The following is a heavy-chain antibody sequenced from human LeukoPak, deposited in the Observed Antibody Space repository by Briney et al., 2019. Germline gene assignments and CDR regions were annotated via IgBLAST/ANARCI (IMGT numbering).Heavy chain of an antibody. CDR2: INHSGST. J-gene: IGHJ4*02. Sequence: PSETLSLTCAVYGGSFSGYYWSWIRQPPGKGLEWIGEINHSGSTNYNPSLKSRVTISVDTSKNQFSLQLNSVTPEDTAVYYCARLNYYDSSFDYWGQGTLVTVSS. D-gene: IGHD3-22*01. CDR3: ARLNYYDSSFDY. CDR1: GGSFSGYY. V-gene: IGHV4-34*01.